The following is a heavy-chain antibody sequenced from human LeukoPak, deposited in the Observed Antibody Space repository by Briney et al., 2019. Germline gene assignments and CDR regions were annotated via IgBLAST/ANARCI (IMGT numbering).Heavy chain of an antibody. CDR1: GFTFSSYA. CDR2: ISGSGGST. D-gene: IGHD2-2*02. J-gene: IGHJ6*02. CDR3: AKGSDIVVVPAAINSRDV. Sequence: GGSLRLSCAASGFTFSSYAMSWVRQAPGKGLEWVSAISGSGGSTYYADSVKGRFTISRDNSKNTLYLQMNSLRAEDTAVYYCAKGSDIVVVPAAINSRDVWGQGTTVTVSS. V-gene: IGHV3-23*01.